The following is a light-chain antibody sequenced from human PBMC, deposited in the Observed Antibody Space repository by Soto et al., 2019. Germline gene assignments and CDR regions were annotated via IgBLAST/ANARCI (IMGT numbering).Light chain of an antibody. J-gene: IGKJ5*01. CDR3: QQRSNWPLT. Sequence: EIVLTQSPATLSVSLGQRVTLSCRASQSVRSSLAWYQQKPGQAPRLLIHDASNRAAGIPARFSGSGSGTDFTLTISSLEPEDFAVYYCQQRSNWPLTFGQGTRLEIE. CDR1: QSVRSS. V-gene: IGKV3-11*01. CDR2: DAS.